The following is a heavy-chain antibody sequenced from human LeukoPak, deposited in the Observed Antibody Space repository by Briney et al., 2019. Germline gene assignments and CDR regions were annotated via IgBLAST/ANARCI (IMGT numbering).Heavy chain of an antibody. D-gene: IGHD2-15*01. J-gene: IGHJ4*02. V-gene: IGHV1-2*02. CDR3: ARAQDIVVVVAARSRLDY. CDR1: GYTFTVYY. CDR2: INPNSGGT. Sequence: ASVKVSFKASGYTFTVYYMHWVRQAPGQGLEWMGWINPNSGGTNYAQKFQGRVTMTRDTSISTAYMELSRLRSDDTAVYYCARAQDIVVVVAARSRLDYWGQGTLVTVSS.